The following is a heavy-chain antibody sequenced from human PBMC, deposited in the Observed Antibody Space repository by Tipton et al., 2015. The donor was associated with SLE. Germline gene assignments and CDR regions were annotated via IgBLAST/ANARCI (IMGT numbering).Heavy chain of an antibody. CDR1: GGSIISSSW. J-gene: IGHJ4*02. D-gene: IGHD3-16*01. V-gene: IGHV4-4*01. CDR2: IYHSESP. CDR3: ARAIGVNYFNL. Sequence: TLSLTCAVSGGSIISSSWWSWVRQPPGKGLEWIGDIYHSESPNYNPSLKSRVTISIDKSKNQFSLKLTSMTAADTAVYFCARAIGVNYFNLWGQGTLVTVSS.